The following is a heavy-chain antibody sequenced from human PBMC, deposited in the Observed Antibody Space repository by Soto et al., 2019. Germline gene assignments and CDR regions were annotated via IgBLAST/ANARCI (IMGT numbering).Heavy chain of an antibody. CDR1: GFTFSSYS. V-gene: IGHV3-48*01. CDR3: ARTLCTVSKDEYAFDI. D-gene: IGHD2-8*01. Sequence: GGSLRLSCAASGFTFSSYSMNWVRQAPGKGLEWVSYISSSSSTIYYADSVKGRFTISRDNAKNSLYLQMNSLRAEDTAVYYCARTLCTVSKDEYAFDIWGQGTMVTVSS. CDR2: ISSSSSTI. J-gene: IGHJ3*02.